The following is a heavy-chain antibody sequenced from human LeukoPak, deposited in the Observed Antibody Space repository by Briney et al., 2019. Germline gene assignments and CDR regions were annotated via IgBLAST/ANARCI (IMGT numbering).Heavy chain of an antibody. CDR2: IYHSGST. J-gene: IGHJ5*02. D-gene: IGHD2-2*02. CDR3: ARGNGENYCSSTSCYTHRAWFDP. V-gene: IGHV4-30-2*01. CDR1: GDSISSGGYY. Sequence: SQTLSLTCTVSGDSISSGGYYWSWIRQPPGKGLEWIGHIYHSGSTYYNPSLESRVTISEDRSKNHFSLKLSSVTAADTAVYYCARGNGENYCSSTSCYTHRAWFDPWGQGTLVTVSS.